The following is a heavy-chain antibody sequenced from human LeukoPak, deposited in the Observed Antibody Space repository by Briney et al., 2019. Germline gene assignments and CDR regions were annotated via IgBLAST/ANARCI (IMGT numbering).Heavy chain of an antibody. CDR1: GGSIGSGYY. CDR2: IHYGGTT. Sequence: SGTLSLTCTVSGGSIGSGYYWAWIRQPPGKGLERIGSIHYGGTTHYNPSLQSRVTISADTSKNQFALDLRSVTAADTAVYYCTRDIGDFVSDFWGQGTLVTVSS. J-gene: IGHJ4*02. V-gene: IGHV4-39*02. D-gene: IGHD2-21*02. CDR3: TRDIGDFVSDF.